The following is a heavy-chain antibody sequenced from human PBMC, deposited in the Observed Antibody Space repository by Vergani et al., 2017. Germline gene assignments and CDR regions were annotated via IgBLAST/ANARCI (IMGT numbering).Heavy chain of an antibody. CDR2: INHSGST. Sequence: QVQLQQWGAGLLKPSETLSLTCAVYGGSFSGYYWSWIRQPPGKGLEWIGEINHSGSTNYNPSLKSRVTISVDTSKNQFSLKLSSVTAADTAVYYCARGDSSSWYEWGEGWFDPWGQGTLVTVSS. J-gene: IGHJ5*02. V-gene: IGHV4-34*01. CDR1: GGSFSGYY. CDR3: ARGDSSSWYEWGEGWFDP. D-gene: IGHD6-13*01.